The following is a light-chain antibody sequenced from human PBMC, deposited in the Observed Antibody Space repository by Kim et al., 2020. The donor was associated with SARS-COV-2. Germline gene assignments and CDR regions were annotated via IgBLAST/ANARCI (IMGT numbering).Light chain of an antibody. J-gene: IGKJ4*01. Sequence: EIVMTQSPATLSVSPGERATLSCRASQSVGSNLAWYEQKPGQAPRLLIHDASIRATDIPARFSGSGSGTEFTLIISSLQSEDFAVYYCQQYSKWPLTFGGGTKVDIK. CDR1: QSVGSN. CDR2: DAS. V-gene: IGKV3-15*01. CDR3: QQYSKWPLT.